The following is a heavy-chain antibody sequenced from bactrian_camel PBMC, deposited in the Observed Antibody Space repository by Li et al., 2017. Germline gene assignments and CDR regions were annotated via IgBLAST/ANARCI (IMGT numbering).Heavy chain of an antibody. V-gene: IGHV3S53*01. CDR1: DGDIASTGC. D-gene: IGHD6*01. CDR3: AADRRPVGAGIEYCAPLKRYGY. CDR2: IDSDGST. Sequence: HVQLVESGQTSVQAGGSLRLSCAASDGDIASTGCMGRFRQTPGKEREGVATIDSDGSTNYADSVRGRFTISEGNAKNTIYPQMNSLKPDDTAVYYCAADRRPVGAGIEYCAPLKRYGYRGQGTQVTVS. J-gene: IGHJ4*01.